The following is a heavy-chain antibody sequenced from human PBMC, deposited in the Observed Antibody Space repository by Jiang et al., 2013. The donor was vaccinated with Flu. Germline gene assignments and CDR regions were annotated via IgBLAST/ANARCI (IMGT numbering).Heavy chain of an antibody. D-gene: IGHD6-19*01. Sequence: NYFWGWIRQPPGRGLEWIGNIYYSGTTYYNPSLKSRATQSVDTSKNQFSLKLRSVTAADTGVYYCARRPRYSSGLFDFWGQGTLVTASS. V-gene: IGHV4-39*01. CDR2: IYYSGTT. J-gene: IGHJ4*02. CDR1: NYF. CDR3: ARRPRYSSGLFDF.